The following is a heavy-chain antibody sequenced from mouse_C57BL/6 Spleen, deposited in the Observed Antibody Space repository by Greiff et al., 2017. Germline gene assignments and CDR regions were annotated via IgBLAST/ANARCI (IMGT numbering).Heavy chain of an antibody. CDR1: GYTFTSYW. J-gene: IGHJ4*01. CDR3: AIITTVVAPNDAMDY. CDR2: INPSNGGT. D-gene: IGHD1-1*01. Sequence: QVQLQQPGTELVKPGASVKLSCKASGYTFTSYWMHWVKQRPGQGLEWIGNINPSNGGTNYNEKFKSKATLTVDKSSSTAYMQLSSLTSEDSAVXYCAIITTVVAPNDAMDYWGQGTSVTVSS. V-gene: IGHV1-53*01.